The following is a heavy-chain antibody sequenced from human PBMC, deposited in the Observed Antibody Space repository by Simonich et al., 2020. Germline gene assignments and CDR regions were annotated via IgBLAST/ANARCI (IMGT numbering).Heavy chain of an antibody. CDR3: AREIEAGNAFDI. Sequence: EVQLVESGGGLVKPGGSLRLSCAASGFTFSSYSMNWVRQDPGKGVEWVSSISSSSSYIYYADSVKGRFTITRDNAKNSLYLQMNSLRAEDTAVYYCAREIEAGNAFDIWGQGTMVTVSS. J-gene: IGHJ3*02. CDR2: ISSSSSYI. CDR1: GFTFSSYS. V-gene: IGHV3-21*01.